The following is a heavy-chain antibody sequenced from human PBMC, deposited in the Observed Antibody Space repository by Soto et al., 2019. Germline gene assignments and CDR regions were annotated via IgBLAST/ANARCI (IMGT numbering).Heavy chain of an antibody. CDR2: IVPIFGTA. Sequence: SVKVSCKASGGTFSSYAISWVRQAPGQGLEWMGGIVPIFGTANYAQKFQGRVTITADESTSTAYMELSSLRTEDTAVYYCAADVSPAAGLFGYWGQGSLGTLSS. J-gene: IGHJ4*02. D-gene: IGHD6-13*01. V-gene: IGHV1-69*13. CDR1: GGTFSSYA. CDR3: AADVSPAAGLFGY.